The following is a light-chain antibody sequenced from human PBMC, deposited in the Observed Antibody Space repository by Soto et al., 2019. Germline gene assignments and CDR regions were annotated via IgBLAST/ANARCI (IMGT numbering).Light chain of an antibody. V-gene: IGKV1-9*01. Sequence: DIQVTQSPSSLSASVGDRVTITCRASQGIGTSLAWYQQEPGKPPKLLIFATSTLQSGVPSRFSGSGSGTDFTLTISNLQPEDFATFYCQQVNSFPFTFGGGTKVDIK. CDR3: QQVNSFPFT. J-gene: IGKJ4*01. CDR2: ATS. CDR1: QGIGTS.